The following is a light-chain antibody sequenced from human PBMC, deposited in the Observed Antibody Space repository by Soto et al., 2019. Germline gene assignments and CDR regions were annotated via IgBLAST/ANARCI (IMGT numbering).Light chain of an antibody. V-gene: IGLV2-14*03. J-gene: IGLJ1*01. CDR2: DVA. CDR1: SSDVGGSNF. CDR3: VSYTSSTTYV. Sequence: QSVLTQPASVSDSPGQSITISCTGTSSDVGGSNFVSWYQQHPGKPPKLIIYDVANRPSGVSNRFSGSKSGSTASLIISRLQTEDEADYYCVSYTSSTTYVFRTGTK.